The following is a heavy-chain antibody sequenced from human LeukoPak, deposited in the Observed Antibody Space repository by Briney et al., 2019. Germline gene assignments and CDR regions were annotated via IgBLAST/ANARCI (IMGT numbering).Heavy chain of an antibody. CDR3: ARGGPTSLRDMDV. J-gene: IGHJ6*03. D-gene: IGHD1-1*01. CDR2: ISSSSSYI. V-gene: IGHV3-21*01. Sequence: GGSLRLSCAASGFTFSSYSMNWVRQAPGKGLEWVSSISSSSSYIYYADSVKGRFTISRDNAKNSLYLQVNSLRAEDTAVYYCARGGPTSLRDMDVWGKGTTVTVSS. CDR1: GFTFSSYS.